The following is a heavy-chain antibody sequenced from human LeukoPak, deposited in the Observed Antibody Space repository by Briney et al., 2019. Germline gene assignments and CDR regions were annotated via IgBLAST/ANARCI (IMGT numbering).Heavy chain of an antibody. CDR2: IIPIFGTA. J-gene: IGHJ4*02. D-gene: IGHD6-13*01. CDR3: APSERIAAAGTHGGYYFDY. CDR1: GGTFSSYA. Sequence: SVKVSCKASGGTFSSYAISWVRQAPGQGLEWMGGIIPIFGTANYAQKFQGRVTITADKSTSTAYMELSSLRSEDTAVYYCAPSERIAAAGTHGGYYFDYWGQGTLVTVSS. V-gene: IGHV1-69*06.